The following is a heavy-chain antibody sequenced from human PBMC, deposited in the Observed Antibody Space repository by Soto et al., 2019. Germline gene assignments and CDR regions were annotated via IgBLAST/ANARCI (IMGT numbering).Heavy chain of an antibody. D-gene: IGHD3-22*01. V-gene: IGHV1-69*10. CDR2: IIPINGKT. CDR3: ARDLSPLYYYDSSGMGDRDAFDI. CDR1: GGTFSSYA. J-gene: IGHJ3*02. Sequence: SVKVSCKASGGTFSSYAISWVRQAPGQRLEWMGGIIPINGKTKYSQKFLGRVTITRDTSASTAYMELISLRSEDTAVYYCARDLSPLYYYDSSGMGDRDAFDIWGQGTMVTVSS.